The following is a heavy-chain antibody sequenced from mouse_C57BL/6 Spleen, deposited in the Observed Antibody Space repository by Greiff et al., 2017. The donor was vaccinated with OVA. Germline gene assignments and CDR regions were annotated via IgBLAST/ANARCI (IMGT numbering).Heavy chain of an antibody. V-gene: IGHV3-6*01. CDR2: ISYDGSN. CDR1: GYSITSGYY. CDR3: ASGPYYYGSSYAWFAY. J-gene: IGHJ3*01. D-gene: IGHD1-1*01. Sequence: VQLKESGPGLVKPSQSLSLTCSVTGYSITSGYYWNWIRQFPGNKPEWMGYISYDGSNNYNPSLKNRISITRDTSKNQFFLKLNSVTTEDTATYYCASGPYYYGSSYAWFAYWGQGTLVTVSA.